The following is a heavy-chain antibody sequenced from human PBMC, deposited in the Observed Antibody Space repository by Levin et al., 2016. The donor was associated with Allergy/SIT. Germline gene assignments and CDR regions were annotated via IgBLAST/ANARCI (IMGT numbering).Heavy chain of an antibody. J-gene: IGHJ2*01. V-gene: IGHV3-53*01. CDR2: IYSCGST. Sequence: VRQAPGKGLEWVSVIYSCGSTYYADSVKGRFTISRDNSKNTLYLQMNSLRAEDTAVYYCAKIPYHYDFWSGYYESGYFDLWGRGTLVTVSS. D-gene: IGHD3-3*01. CDR3: AKIPYHYDFWSGYYESGYFDL.